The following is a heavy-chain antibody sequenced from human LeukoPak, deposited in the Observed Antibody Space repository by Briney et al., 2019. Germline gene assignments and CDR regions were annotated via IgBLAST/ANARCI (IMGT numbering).Heavy chain of an antibody. CDR1: GGSISSYY. V-gene: IGHV4-59*01. D-gene: IGHD5-24*01. CDR2: INYSGST. J-gene: IGHJ4*02. CDR3: ARATRRDGYNLDY. Sequence: SETLSLTCTVSGGSISSYYWSWIRQPPGKGLEWVGYINYSGSTNYNPSLKSRVTISVDTSRNQFSLKLSSVTAADTAVYYCARATRRDGYNLDYWGQGTPVTVSS.